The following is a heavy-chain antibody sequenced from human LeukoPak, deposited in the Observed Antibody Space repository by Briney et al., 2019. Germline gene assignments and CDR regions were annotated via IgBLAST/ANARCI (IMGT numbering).Heavy chain of an antibody. Sequence: ASVKVSCKASGYTFTSYAMNWVRQAPGQGLEWMGWINTNTGNPTYAQGFTGRFVFSLDTSVSTAYLQISSLKAEDTAVYYCARDHVKLGSNFHPFDAFDIWGQGTMVTVSS. V-gene: IGHV7-4-1*02. D-gene: IGHD7-27*01. CDR3: ARDHVKLGSNFHPFDAFDI. CDR2: INTNTGNP. CDR1: GYTFTSYA. J-gene: IGHJ3*02.